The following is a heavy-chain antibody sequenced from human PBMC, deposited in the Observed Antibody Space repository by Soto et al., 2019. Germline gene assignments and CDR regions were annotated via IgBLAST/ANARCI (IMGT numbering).Heavy chain of an antibody. CDR1: GGSFSGYY. J-gene: IGHJ6*02. D-gene: IGHD6-6*01. V-gene: IGHV4-34*01. CDR3: ASLAARHPNYYYYYGMDV. CDR2: INHSGST. Sequence: PSETLSLTCAVYGGSFSGYYWSWIRQPPGKGLEWIGEINHSGSTNYNPSLKSRVTISVDTSKNQFSLKLSSVTAADTAVYYCASLAARHPNYYYYYGMDVWGQGTTVTVSS.